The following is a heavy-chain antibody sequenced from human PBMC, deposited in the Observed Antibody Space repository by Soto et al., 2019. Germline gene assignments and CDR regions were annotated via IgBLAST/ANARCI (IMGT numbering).Heavy chain of an antibody. J-gene: IGHJ4*02. D-gene: IGHD3-3*01. Sequence: ASVKVSCKASGYTFTSYYMHWVRQAPGRGLEWMGIINPSGGSTSYAQKFQGRATMTRDTSTSTVYMELSSLRSEDTAVYYCARADLEWLPCFDYWGQGTLVTVSS. V-gene: IGHV1-46*01. CDR2: INPSGGST. CDR3: ARADLEWLPCFDY. CDR1: GYTFTSYY.